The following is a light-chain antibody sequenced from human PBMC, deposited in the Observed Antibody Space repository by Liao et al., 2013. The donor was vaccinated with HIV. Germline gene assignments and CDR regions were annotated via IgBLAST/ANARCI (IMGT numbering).Light chain of an antibody. CDR2: YDQ. V-gene: IGLV3-21*04. CDR1: NIRSRG. J-gene: IGLJ3*02. CDR3: QVWDRSSGHRV. Sequence: YVLTQPPSVSVAPGQTAVMTCGGNNIRSRGVHWYQQRPGQAPVLVMYYDQNRPSGIPERISGSISGNTATLTISGVETGDEADYFCQVWDRSSGHRVFGGGTKLT.